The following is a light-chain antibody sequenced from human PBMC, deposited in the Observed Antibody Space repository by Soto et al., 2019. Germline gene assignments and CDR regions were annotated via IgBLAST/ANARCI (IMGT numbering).Light chain of an antibody. CDR2: HVS. CDR1: SSDIGAYNY. Sequence: QSVLTQPASVSGPPGQSITISCTGTSSDIGAYNYVSWYQQYPGKAPRLIIYHVSNPPSGVSDRFSGSKSGNSAALTISGLQAEDEADDYCSSYTSTSTYVFGTGTKVTVL. J-gene: IGLJ1*01. V-gene: IGLV2-14*01. CDR3: SSYTSTSTYV.